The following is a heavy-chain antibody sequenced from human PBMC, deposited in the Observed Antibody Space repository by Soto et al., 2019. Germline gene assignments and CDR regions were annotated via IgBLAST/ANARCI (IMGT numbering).Heavy chain of an antibody. J-gene: IGHJ4*02. CDR1: GYTFTSYD. CDR3: ARELAYSLDY. Sequence: QVQLVQSGAEVKKPGASVKVSCKASGYTFTSYDINWVRQATGQGLEWMGWMNPNSGNTVYAQKFQGRVTMTRNTSKSTAYMEPSSLRSEDTPVYYCARELAYSLDYCGQGTLVTVSS. D-gene: IGHD2-15*01. V-gene: IGHV1-8*01. CDR2: MNPNSGNT.